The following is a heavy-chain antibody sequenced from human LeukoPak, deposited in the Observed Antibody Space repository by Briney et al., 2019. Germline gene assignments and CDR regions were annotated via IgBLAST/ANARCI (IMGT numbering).Heavy chain of an antibody. CDR2: FDPEDGET. J-gene: IGHJ5*02. D-gene: IGHD5-24*01. CDR1: GYTFTSYD. CDR3: ARDNSVRDEAWWFNP. V-gene: IGHV1-8*01. Sequence: GASVKVSCKASGYTFTSYDINRVRQAPGNGHEWIGGFDPEDGETTYAQKFQGRVTLTSDMSTSTDYLELSSLRSEDTAVYYCARDNSVRDEAWWFNPWGQGTLVTVSS.